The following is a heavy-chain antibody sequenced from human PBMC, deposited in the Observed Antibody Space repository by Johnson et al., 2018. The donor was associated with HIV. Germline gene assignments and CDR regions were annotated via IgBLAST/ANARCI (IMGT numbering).Heavy chain of an antibody. Sequence: QVQLVESGGGVVQPGRSLRLSCAASGFTFSSYAMHWVRQAPGKGLEWVSIILSDGSNIYYADSVKGRFTISRDNSENTLYLQMKSLRAEDTAVYYCATSTASDAFDIWGQGTMVTVSS. V-gene: IGHV3-30*04. CDR1: GFTFSSYA. CDR3: ATSTASDAFDI. D-gene: IGHD1-1*01. CDR2: ILSDGSNI. J-gene: IGHJ3*02.